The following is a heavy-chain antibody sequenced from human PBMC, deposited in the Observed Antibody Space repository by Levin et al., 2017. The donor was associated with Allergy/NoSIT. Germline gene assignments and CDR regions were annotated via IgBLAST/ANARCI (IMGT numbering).Heavy chain of an antibody. D-gene: IGHD5-18*01. CDR1: GFTFSSYW. V-gene: IGHV3-7*01. Sequence: GGSLRLSCAASGFTFSSYWMSWVRQAPGKGLEWVANIKQDGSEKYYVDSVKGRFTISRDNAKNSLYLQLNSLRAEDTAVYYCARARGYSYGLLWYFDYWGQGTLVTVSS. CDR2: IKQDGSEK. J-gene: IGHJ4*02. CDR3: ARARGYSYGLLWYFDY.